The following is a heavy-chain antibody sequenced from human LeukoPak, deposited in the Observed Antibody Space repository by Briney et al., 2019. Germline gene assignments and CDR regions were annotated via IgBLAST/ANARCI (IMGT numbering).Heavy chain of an antibody. CDR3: ARNATVTTRSEAFDI. J-gene: IGHJ3*02. CDR2: IYHSGST. CDR1: DFSISTGYY. D-gene: IGHD4-17*01. V-gene: IGHV4-38-2*01. Sequence: PSETLSLTCAVSDFSISTGYYWGWIRQPPGKGLEWIGSIYHSGSTHYNPSLKSRITISIDTSKSQFSLELRPVTAADTAVYYCARNATVTTRSEAFDIWGQGTMLTVSS.